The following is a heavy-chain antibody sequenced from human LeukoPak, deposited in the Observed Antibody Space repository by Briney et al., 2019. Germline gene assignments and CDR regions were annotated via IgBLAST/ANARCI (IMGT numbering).Heavy chain of an antibody. CDR3: ARLSGGYSYGYYFDY. J-gene: IGHJ4*02. D-gene: IGHD5-18*01. CDR2: IKTSGST. CDR1: GGSISTYY. V-gene: IGHV4-4*07. Sequence: SETLSLTCTVSGGSISTYYWSWIRQPVGKGLEWIGHIKTSGSTHYNPSLRSRITMSVDTSKNQFSLKLSSVTAADTAVYYCARLSGGYSYGYYFDYWGQGTLVTVSS.